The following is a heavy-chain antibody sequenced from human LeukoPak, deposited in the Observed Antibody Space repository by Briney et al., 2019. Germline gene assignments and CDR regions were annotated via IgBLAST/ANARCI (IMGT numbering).Heavy chain of an antibody. D-gene: IGHD2-2*02. Sequence: PGGSLRLSCAASGFTFSSYAMSWVRQAPGKGLEWVSAISGSGDSTFYADSVKGRFTISRDNSKNTLYLQMNSLRAEDTAVYYCAKGSVDIVVVPAAIKLFDYWGQGTLVTVSS. V-gene: IGHV3-23*01. CDR1: GFTFSSYA. J-gene: IGHJ4*02. CDR3: AKGSVDIVVVPAAIKLFDY. CDR2: ISGSGDST.